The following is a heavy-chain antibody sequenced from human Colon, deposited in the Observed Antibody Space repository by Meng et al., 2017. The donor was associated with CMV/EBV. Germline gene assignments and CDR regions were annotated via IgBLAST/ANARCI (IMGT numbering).Heavy chain of an antibody. D-gene: IGHD3-10*01. CDR2: IYYSGST. CDR3: ARVMYYNVSGSRLYFDY. CDR1: GGSISSSSYY. J-gene: IGHJ4*02. Sequence: SETLSLTCSVSGGSISSSSYYWSWIRQPPGKGLEWIGSIYYSGSTYYNPSLKSPVTISVDTSRNQFSLNLSSVTAADTAVYYCARVMYYNVSGSRLYFDYWGQGTLVTVSS. V-gene: IGHV4-39*07.